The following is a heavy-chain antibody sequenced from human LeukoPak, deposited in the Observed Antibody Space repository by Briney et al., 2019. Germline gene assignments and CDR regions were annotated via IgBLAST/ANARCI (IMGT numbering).Heavy chain of an antibody. V-gene: IGHV4-39*07. Sequence: SETLSLTCTVSGGSISSSSYYWGWIRQPPVKGLEWIGSIYDSGSTHYNPSLKSRVTISVDTSKNQFSLKLNSVTAADTAVYFCARDRFDDSSGYYYHYYYYMDVWGKGTTVTVSS. D-gene: IGHD3-22*01. CDR3: ARDRFDDSSGYYYHYYYYMDV. J-gene: IGHJ6*03. CDR1: GGSISSSSYY. CDR2: IYDSGST.